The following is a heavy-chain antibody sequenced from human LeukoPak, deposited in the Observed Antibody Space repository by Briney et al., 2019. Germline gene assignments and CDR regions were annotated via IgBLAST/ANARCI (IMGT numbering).Heavy chain of an antibody. CDR2: IKPDGSEI. V-gene: IGHV3-7*01. D-gene: IGHD3-3*01. CDR1: GFTFSNYW. J-gene: IGHJ4*02. CDR3: AGTIFGVAFFDY. Sequence: PGGSLRLSCAASGFTFSNYWMSWVRQAPGKGLEWVANIKPDGSEIYYVDSVKGRFSISRDNAKNSLYLHMNSLRAEDTAVYYCAGTIFGVAFFDYWGQGTLVTVSS.